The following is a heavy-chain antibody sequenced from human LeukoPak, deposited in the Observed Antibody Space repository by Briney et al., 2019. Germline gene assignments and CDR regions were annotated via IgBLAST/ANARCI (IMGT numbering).Heavy chain of an antibody. CDR1: GGSFSGYF. CDR2: INHSGST. Sequence: SETLSLTCAVYGGSFSGYFWSWIRQPPGKGLEWIGEINHSGSTNYNPSHKRRVTISVDTSKNQFSLKLSSVTAADTAVYYCARHHVRGWFDPWGQGTLVTVSS. J-gene: IGHJ5*02. CDR3: ARHHVRGWFDP. V-gene: IGHV4-34*01. D-gene: IGHD3-10*01.